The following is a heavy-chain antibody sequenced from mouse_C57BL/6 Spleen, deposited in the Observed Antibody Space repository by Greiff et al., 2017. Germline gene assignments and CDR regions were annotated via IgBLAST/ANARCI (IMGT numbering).Heavy chain of an antibody. Sequence: EVKLQESGGGLVKPGGSLKLSCAASGFTFSSYTMSWVRQTPEKRLEWVATISGGGGNTYYPDSVKGRFTISRDNAKNTLYLQMSSLRSEDTALYYCARGGYSNYYYAMDYWGQGTSVTVSS. V-gene: IGHV5-9*01. D-gene: IGHD2-5*01. CDR2: ISGGGGNT. J-gene: IGHJ4*01. CDR1: GFTFSSYT. CDR3: ARGGYSNYYYAMDY.